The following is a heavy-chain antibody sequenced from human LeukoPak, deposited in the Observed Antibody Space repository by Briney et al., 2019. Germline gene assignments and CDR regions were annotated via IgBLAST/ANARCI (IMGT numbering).Heavy chain of an antibody. D-gene: IGHD2-2*01. Sequence: ASVTVSCKASGYTFTSYDINWVRQATGQGLEWMGWISAYNGNTNYAQKLQGRVTMTTDTSTSTAYMELRSLRSDDTAVYYCARAPYCSSTSCSKIYYYYYYMDVWGKGTTVTVSS. CDR3: ARAPYCSSTSCSKIYYYYYYMDV. CDR2: ISAYNGNT. CDR1: GYTFTSYD. J-gene: IGHJ6*03. V-gene: IGHV1-18*01.